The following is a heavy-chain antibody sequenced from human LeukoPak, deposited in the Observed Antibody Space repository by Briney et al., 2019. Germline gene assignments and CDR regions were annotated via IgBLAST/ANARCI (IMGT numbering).Heavy chain of an antibody. CDR3: ARVGVGSPIDY. J-gene: IGHJ4*02. Sequence: SETLSLTCTVSGGSISSYYWSWIRQPPGKGLEWIGYIYYSGSTNYNPSLKSRVTISVDTSKNQFSLKLSSVTAADTAVYYCARVGVGSPIDYWGQGTLVTVSS. CDR2: IYYSGST. CDR1: GGSISSYY. D-gene: IGHD3-10*01. V-gene: IGHV4-59*01.